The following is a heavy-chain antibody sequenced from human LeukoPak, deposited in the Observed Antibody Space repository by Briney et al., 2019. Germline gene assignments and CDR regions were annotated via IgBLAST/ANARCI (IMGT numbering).Heavy chain of an antibody. CDR2: ISGSGGST. J-gene: IGHJ4*02. CDR1: GFTFSSYA. D-gene: IGHD6-13*01. Sequence: PGGSLRLSCAASGFTFSSYAMSWVRQAPGKGLKWVSAISGSGGSTYYADSVKGRFTISRDTSKNTLYPQMNSLRAEDTAVYYCAKDKGYSSSWYGYWGQGTLVTVSS. V-gene: IGHV3-23*01. CDR3: AKDKGYSSSWYGY.